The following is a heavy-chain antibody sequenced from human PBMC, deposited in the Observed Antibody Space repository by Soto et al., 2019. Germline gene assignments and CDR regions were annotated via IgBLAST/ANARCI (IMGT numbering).Heavy chain of an antibody. CDR2: IYWDDDN. CDR1: GFSLSTIGVG. Sequence: SGPTLVNPTQTLTLTCTFSGFSLSTIGVGVGWIRQPPGKAPEWLALIYWDDDNRYSPSLKSRLTITKDTSKDQVVLTMTNMDAEYTATYYSTQRRVANCGGDCSLLDYWGQGTLVTVSS. V-gene: IGHV2-5*02. J-gene: IGHJ4*02. CDR3: TQRRVANCGGDCSLLDY. D-gene: IGHD2-21*02.